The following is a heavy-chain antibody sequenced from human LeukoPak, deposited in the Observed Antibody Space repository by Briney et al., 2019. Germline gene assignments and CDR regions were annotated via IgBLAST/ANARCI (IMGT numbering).Heavy chain of an antibody. D-gene: IGHD5-24*01. CDR2: INPSGGST. J-gene: IGHJ6*03. CDR1: GYTFTSYY. V-gene: IGHV1-46*01. CDR3: ARDRPPGGYNPYYYYYYMDV. Sequence: ASVKVSCKASGYTFTSYYMHWVRQAPGQGLEWMGIINPSGGSTSYAQKFQGRVTMTRDTSTSTVYMELSSLRSEDTAVYYCARDRPPGGYNPYYYYYYMDVWGKGTTVTVSS.